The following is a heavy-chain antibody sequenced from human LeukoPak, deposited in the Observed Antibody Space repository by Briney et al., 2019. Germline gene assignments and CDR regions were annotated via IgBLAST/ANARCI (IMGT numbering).Heavy chain of an antibody. Sequence: ASVKVSCKTSGYTFTIYNVYWVRQATGQGLEWMGWVNPNNGDTVYAQKFQGRVTMTRDTSITTAYMELNSLRFEDTAVYYCARGGGPYSDGMVWGQGTLVAVSS. V-gene: IGHV1-8*01. J-gene: IGHJ4*02. CDR2: VNPNNGDT. CDR1: GYTFTIYN. CDR3: ARGGGPYSDGMV. D-gene: IGHD5-18*01.